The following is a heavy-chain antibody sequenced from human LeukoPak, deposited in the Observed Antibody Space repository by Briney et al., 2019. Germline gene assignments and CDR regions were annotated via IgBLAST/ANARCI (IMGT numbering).Heavy chain of an antibody. Sequence: PSETLSLTCTVSGDSISTSSQYWGWIRQPPGQGLEWIGSISYSGRTNYNPSLKSRVSIFVDSSKNEFSLNLTSVTAADTAVYYCVRRRVGLAVDPWGQGTLVTVSS. CDR1: GDSISTSSQY. D-gene: IGHD2-15*01. CDR2: ISYSGRT. CDR3: VRRRVGLAVDP. J-gene: IGHJ5*02. V-gene: IGHV4-39*01.